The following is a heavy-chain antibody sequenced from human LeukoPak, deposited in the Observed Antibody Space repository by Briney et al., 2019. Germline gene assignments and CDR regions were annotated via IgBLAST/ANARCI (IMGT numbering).Heavy chain of an antibody. CDR2: VSYSGRT. CDR3: ARDRYGSGSYYVPTNYYYGMDV. CDR1: ADSISPYY. Sequence: SETLSLTCTVSADSISPYYWSWIRQPPGKNLEWIGYVSYSGRTSYNPSLKSRVTMSVDTSKNQFSLKLSSVTAADTAVYYCARDRYGSGSYYVPTNYYYGMDVWGQGTTVTVSS. J-gene: IGHJ6*02. V-gene: IGHV4-59*12. D-gene: IGHD3-10*01.